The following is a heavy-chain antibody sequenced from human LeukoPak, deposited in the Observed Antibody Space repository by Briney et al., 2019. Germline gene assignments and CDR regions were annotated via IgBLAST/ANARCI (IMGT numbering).Heavy chain of an antibody. CDR1: GFTFSRYT. V-gene: IGHV3-23*01. D-gene: IGHD6-25*01. CDR3: AKDKTSFSRARPYYFDY. CDR2: ISGSGGST. Sequence: PGGSLRLSCAASGFTFSRYTMSWVRQAPGKGLEWVSAISGSGGSTYYADSVKGRFTISRDNSKNTLYLQMNSLRAEDTAVYYCAKDKTSFSRARPYYFDYWGQGTLVTVSS. J-gene: IGHJ4*02.